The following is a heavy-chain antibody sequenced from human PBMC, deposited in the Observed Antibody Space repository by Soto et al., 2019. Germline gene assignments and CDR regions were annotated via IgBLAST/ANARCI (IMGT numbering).Heavy chain of an antibody. Sequence: QVQLQESGPGLVKPSETLSVTCTVSGDSMSSSGYYWSWVRQHPGKGLEWIGYVYYRGSTSYSPSLRSRLSISVDRSKNQFSLRLTSVTAADTAVYFCARGCYGSGRYFQAYYDSWGQGTLVTVSS. CDR1: GDSMSSSGYY. CDR3: ARGCYGSGRYFQAYYDS. D-gene: IGHD3-10*01. V-gene: IGHV4-31*03. CDR2: VYYRGST. J-gene: IGHJ4*02.